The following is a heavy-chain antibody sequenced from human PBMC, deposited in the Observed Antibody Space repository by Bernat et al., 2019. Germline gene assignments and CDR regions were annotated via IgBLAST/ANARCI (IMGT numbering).Heavy chain of an antibody. J-gene: IGHJ4*02. CDR3: ASERYGDYGDY. Sequence: EVQLVESGGGLVQPGGSLRLSCVASGFTFNSYWMHWVRQAPGKGLVWVSRINSDGSSTSYADSVKGRFTITRDNAKNTQYLQMNSLRAEDRAVYYCASERYGDYGDYWGQGTMVTVSS. CDR1: GFTFNSYW. CDR2: INSDGSST. D-gene: IGHD4-17*01. V-gene: IGHV3-74*01.